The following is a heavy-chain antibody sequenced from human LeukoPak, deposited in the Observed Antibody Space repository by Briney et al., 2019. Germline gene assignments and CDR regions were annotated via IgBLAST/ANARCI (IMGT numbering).Heavy chain of an antibody. Sequence: PSETLSLTCTVSGDSFSSANYYWTWVRQPPGKGLEWIGYVYYDGSTYYHPSLQSRLAISVDTSKNQFSLNLTSVAAADTAVYYGVRGLTGYSYFFDYWGQGALVTVSS. J-gene: IGHJ4*02. V-gene: IGHV4-30-4*08. D-gene: IGHD3-10*01. CDR2: VYYDGST. CDR1: GDSFSSANYY. CDR3: VRGLTGYSYFFDY.